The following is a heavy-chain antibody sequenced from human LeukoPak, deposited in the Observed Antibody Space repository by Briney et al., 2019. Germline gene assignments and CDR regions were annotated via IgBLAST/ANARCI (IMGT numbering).Heavy chain of an antibody. CDR2: INHSGST. J-gene: IGHJ4*02. D-gene: IGHD6-6*01. CDR1: GGSFSGYY. CDR3: ARGESIAARSVDY. V-gene: IGHV4-34*01. Sequence: PLETLSLTCAVYGGSFSGYYWSWIRQPPGKGLEWIGEINHSGSTNYNPSLKSRVTISVDTSKNQFSLKLNSVTAADTAVYYCARGESIAARSVDYWGQGTLVTVSS.